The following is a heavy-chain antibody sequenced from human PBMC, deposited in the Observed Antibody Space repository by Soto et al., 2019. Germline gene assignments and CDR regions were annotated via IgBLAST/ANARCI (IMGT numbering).Heavy chain of an antibody. CDR1: GPTFIAYY. CDR3: ARVSVDVPE. Sequence: QLVQSGAEVKKPWASVRVSCKTSGPTFIAYYIHWVRQAPGQGLDWMGWIDPKSGGTTYEQKFLGRVTMTRDTSINTAYMDLNRLTSDDTAVYYCARVSVDVPEWGQGTLITVSS. V-gene: IGHV1-2*02. CDR2: IDPKSGGT. J-gene: IGHJ4*02. D-gene: IGHD5-12*01.